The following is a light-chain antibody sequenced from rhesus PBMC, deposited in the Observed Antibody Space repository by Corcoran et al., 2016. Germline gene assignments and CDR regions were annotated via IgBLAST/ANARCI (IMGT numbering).Light chain of an antibody. CDR1: QSISSW. J-gene: IGKJ1*01. CDR2: KAS. V-gene: IGKV1-22*01. CDR3: QQYSSGPPT. Sequence: DIQMTQSPSSLSASVGDTVTITCRASQSISSWLAWYQQKPGKAPKFLIYKASTLQSGVPSRCSGRGSGTDFTLTISSLQSDDFATYFCQQYSSGPPTFGQGTKVEIK.